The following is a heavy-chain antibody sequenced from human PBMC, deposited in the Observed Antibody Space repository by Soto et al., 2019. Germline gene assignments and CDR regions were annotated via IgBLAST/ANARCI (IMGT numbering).Heavy chain of an antibody. D-gene: IGHD6-6*01. CDR2: IIPFLGTT. V-gene: IGHV1-69*10. Sequence: SVKVSCKASGGTFSSYGISWVRQAPGQGLEWMGRIIPFLGTTNYAQNFQDRLTVTADTSTNTAFMELSSLRSDDTAVYYCAREGYTSSSIHSFLDSWGQGTLVTSPQ. J-gene: IGHJ4*02. CDR3: AREGYTSSSIHSFLDS. CDR1: GGTFSSYG.